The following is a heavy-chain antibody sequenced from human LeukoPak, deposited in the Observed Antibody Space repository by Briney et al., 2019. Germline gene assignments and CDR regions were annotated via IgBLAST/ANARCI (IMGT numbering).Heavy chain of an antibody. CDR3: ARDKYSSSWYDY. CDR2: IYTSGST. CDR1: GGSISSGSYY. J-gene: IGHJ4*02. D-gene: IGHD6-13*01. Sequence: SETLSLTCTVSGGSISSGSYYWSWIRQPAGKGLEWIGRIYTSGSTNYNPSLKSRVTMSVDTSKNQFSLKLSSVTAADTAVYYCARDKYSSSWYDYWGQGTLVTVSS. V-gene: IGHV4-61*02.